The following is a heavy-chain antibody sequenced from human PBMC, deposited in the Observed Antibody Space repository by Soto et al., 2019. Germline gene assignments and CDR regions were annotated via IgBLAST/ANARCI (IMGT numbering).Heavy chain of an antibody. J-gene: IGHJ3*02. CDR3: ARRREHIVGPPDVFDI. CDR1: GGSISSNC. Sequence: SETLSLTCTVSGGSISSNCWRCIRQPPGKGLEWIGNIYYSGIPNYNPSLKRRVTISVDMSKNQFSLKLKSVTAADTAVYYCARRREHIVGPPDVFDIWGQGIMVTV. CDR2: IYYSGIP. V-gene: IGHV4-59*01. D-gene: IGHD1-26*01.